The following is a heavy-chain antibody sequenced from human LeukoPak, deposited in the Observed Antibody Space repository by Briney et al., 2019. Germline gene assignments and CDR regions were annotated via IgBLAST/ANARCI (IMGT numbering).Heavy chain of an antibody. CDR3: AKDLYVAAAAYYFDY. D-gene: IGHD6-13*01. CDR2: ISNDARNT. CDR1: GFTFSNYG. Sequence: GGSLRLSCAASGFTFSNYGIHWVRQAPGKGLEWVAVISNDARNTYYADSVKGRFTISRDNSNNTLYLQMNSTRLEVTALYFCAKDLYVAAAAYYFDYWGQGTQVTVSS. J-gene: IGHJ4*02. V-gene: IGHV3-30*18.